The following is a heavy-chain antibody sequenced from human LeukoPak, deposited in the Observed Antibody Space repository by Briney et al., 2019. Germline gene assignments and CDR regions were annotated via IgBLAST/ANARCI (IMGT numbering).Heavy chain of an antibody. D-gene: IGHD3-22*01. CDR3: ARAYYYDSSGYYYGY. CDR2: INPNSGGT. CDR1: GYTFTGYY. J-gene: IGHJ4*02. V-gene: IGHV1-2*06. Sequence: GASVKVSCQASGYTFTGYYMHWVRQAPGQGLEWMGRINPNSGGTNYAQKFQGRVTMTRDTSISTAYMELSRLRSDDTAVYYCARAYYYDSSGYYYGYWGQGTLVTVSS.